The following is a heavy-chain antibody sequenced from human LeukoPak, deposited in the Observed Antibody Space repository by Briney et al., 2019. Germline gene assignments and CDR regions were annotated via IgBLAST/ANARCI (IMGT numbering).Heavy chain of an antibody. CDR1: GFTFSSYS. CDR3: ATDPPSGWYRRYFDY. V-gene: IGHV3-21*01. D-gene: IGHD6-19*01. Sequence: GGSLRLSCAASGFTFSSYSMNWVRQAPGKGLEWVSSISSSSSYIYYADSVKGRFTISRDNAKNSLYLQMNSLRAEDTAVYYCATDPPSGWYRRYFDYWGQGTLVTVSS. J-gene: IGHJ4*02. CDR2: ISSSSSYI.